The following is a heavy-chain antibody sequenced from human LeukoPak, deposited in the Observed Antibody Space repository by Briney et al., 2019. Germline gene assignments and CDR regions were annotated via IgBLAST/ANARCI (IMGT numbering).Heavy chain of an antibody. D-gene: IGHD6-13*01. V-gene: IGHV3-21*01. Sequence: GGSLRLSCAVSGFTFSSYSMNWVRQAPGKGLEWVSSISSSSSYIYYADSVKGRFTISRDNAKNSLYLQMNSLRAEDTAVYYCARGGIAAATPDYWGQGTLVTASS. CDR1: GFTFSSYS. J-gene: IGHJ4*02. CDR2: ISSSSSYI. CDR3: ARGGIAAATPDY.